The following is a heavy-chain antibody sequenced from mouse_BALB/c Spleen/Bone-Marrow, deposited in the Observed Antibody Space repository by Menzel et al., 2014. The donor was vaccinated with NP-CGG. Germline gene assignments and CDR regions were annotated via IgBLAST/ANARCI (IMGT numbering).Heavy chain of an antibody. CDR2: INSDGGST. CDR3: ARSSTMYWYFDV. Sequence: EVMLVESGGGLVQPGESLKLSCESTEYEFPSHDMSWVRKTPEKRLELVAAINSDGGSTYYPDTMERRFIISRDNTKXTLYLQMSSLRSDDTALYYCARSSTMYWYFDVWGAGTTVTVSS. V-gene: IGHV5-2*01. CDR1: EYEFPSHD. D-gene: IGHD2-1*01. J-gene: IGHJ1*01.